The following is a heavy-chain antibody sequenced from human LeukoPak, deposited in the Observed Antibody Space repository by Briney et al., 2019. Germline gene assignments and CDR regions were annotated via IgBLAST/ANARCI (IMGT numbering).Heavy chain of an antibody. D-gene: IGHD5-24*01. V-gene: IGHV1-69*13. J-gene: IGHJ4*02. Sequence: SVKASCKASGGTFSSYAISWVRQAPGQGLEWMGGIIPIFGTANYAQKFQGRVTITADESTSTAYMELSSLRSEDTAVYYCARDTGGYNYFDYWGQGTLVTVSS. CDR2: IIPIFGTA. CDR3: ARDTGGYNYFDY. CDR1: GGTFSSYA.